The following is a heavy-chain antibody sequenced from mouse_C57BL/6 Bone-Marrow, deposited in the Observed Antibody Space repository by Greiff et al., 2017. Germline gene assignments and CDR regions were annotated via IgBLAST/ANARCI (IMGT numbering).Heavy chain of an antibody. CDR3: AISAWFAY. Sequence: QVQLKESGAELARPGASVKLSCKASGYTFTSYGISWVKQRTGQGLEWIGEIYPRSGNTYYNEKFKGKATLSADKSSSTAYMALRSLTSEDSAVYFCAISAWFAYWGQGTLVTVSA. CDR2: IYPRSGNT. J-gene: IGHJ3*01. V-gene: IGHV1-81*01. CDR1: GYTFTSYG.